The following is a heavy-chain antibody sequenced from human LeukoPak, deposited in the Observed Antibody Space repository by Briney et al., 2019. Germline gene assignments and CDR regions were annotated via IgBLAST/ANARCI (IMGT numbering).Heavy chain of an antibody. D-gene: IGHD3-10*01. CDR2: ISYDGSNK. Sequence: GGSLRLSCAASGFTFSSYAMHWVRQAPGKGLEWVAVISYDGSNKYYADSVKGRFTISRDNSKNTLYLQMNSLRAEDTAVYYCARPMVRGVIIVYGAFDIWGQGTMVTVFS. CDR3: ARPMVRGVIIVYGAFDI. CDR1: GFTFSSYA. J-gene: IGHJ3*02. V-gene: IGHV3-30*04.